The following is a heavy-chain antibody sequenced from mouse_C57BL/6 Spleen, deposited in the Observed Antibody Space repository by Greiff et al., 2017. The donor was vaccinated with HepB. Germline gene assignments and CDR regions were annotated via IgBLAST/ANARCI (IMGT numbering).Heavy chain of an antibody. V-gene: IGHV1-26*01. CDR2: INPNNGGT. CDR3: ASWDY. CDR1: GYTFTDYY. J-gene: IGHJ2*01. Sequence: EVKLQQSGPELVKPGASVKISCKASGYTFTDYYMNWVKQSHGKSLEWIGDINPNNGGTSYNQKFKGKATLTVDKSSSTAYMELRSLTSEDSAVYYCASWDYWGQGTTLTVSS.